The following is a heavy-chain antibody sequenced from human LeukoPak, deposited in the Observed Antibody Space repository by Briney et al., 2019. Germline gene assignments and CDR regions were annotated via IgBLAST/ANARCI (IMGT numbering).Heavy chain of an antibody. CDR3: ARRGSVVTGPAFDI. D-gene: IGHD2-21*02. CDR2: IFSAGST. V-gene: IGHV3-53*01. J-gene: IGHJ3*02. Sequence: GGSLRLSCAASGFTVSTNYMNWVRQPPGKGLEWVSVIFSAGSTYYADSVKGRFTISRDNSKNTLYLQMNSLRVEDTAVYYCARRGSVVTGPAFDIWGQGTVVTVSS. CDR1: GFTVSTNY.